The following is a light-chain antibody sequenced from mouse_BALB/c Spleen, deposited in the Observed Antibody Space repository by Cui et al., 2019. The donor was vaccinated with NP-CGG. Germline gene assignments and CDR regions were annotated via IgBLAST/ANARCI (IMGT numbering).Light chain of an antibody. CDR1: TGAVTTSNY. J-gene: IGLJ1*01. Sequence: AVLTQESAPTTSPGETVTPTCRSSTGAVTTSNYANWVQEKPDHLFTGLIGGTNNRTPGVPARFSGSLIGDKAALTITGAQTEDEAIYFCALWYSNHWVFGGGTKLTVL. CDR2: GTN. V-gene: IGLV1*01. CDR3: ALWYSNHWV.